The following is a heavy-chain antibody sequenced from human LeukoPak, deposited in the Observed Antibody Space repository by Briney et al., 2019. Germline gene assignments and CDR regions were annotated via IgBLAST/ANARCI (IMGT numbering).Heavy chain of an antibody. CDR1: GFTVSSNY. D-gene: IGHD4-17*01. CDR3: ARGGSTVLES. CDR2: IYSGGST. J-gene: IGHJ5*02. V-gene: IGHV3-53*01. Sequence: PGGSLRLSCAASGFTVSSNYMSWVRQAPGKGLEWVSVIYSGGSTYYADSVKGRFTISRDNAKNTLYLQMNSLRVDDTAVYYCARGGSTVLESWGQGSQVAVSS.